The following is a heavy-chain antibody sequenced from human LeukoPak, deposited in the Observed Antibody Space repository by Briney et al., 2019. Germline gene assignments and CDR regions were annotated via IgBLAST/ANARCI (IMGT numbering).Heavy chain of an antibody. CDR1: GFTFDDYA. CDR3: ARRPTYYYDSSGPNIDY. CDR2: ISWNSGSI. D-gene: IGHD3-22*01. J-gene: IGHJ4*02. Sequence: GGSLRLSCAASGFTFDDYAMHWVRQAPGKGLEWVSGISWNSGSIGYADSVKGRFTISRDNAKNSLYLQMNSLRAEDTAVYYCARRPTYYYDSSGPNIDYWGQGTLVTVSS. V-gene: IGHV3-9*01.